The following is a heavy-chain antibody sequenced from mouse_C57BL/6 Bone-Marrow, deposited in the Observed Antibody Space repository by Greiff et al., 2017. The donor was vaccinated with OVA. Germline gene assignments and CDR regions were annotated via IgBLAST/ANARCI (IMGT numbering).Heavy chain of an antibody. CDR3: ASITTVVARDYYYAMDY. CDR2: ISSGSSTI. D-gene: IGHD1-1*01. Sequence: EVQLVESGGGLVKPGGSLKLSCAASGFTFSDYGMHWVRQAPEKGLEWVAYISSGSSTIYYADTVKGRFTISRDNAKNTLFLQMTSLRSEDTAMYYCASITTVVARDYYYAMDYWGQGTSVTVSS. CDR1: GFTFSDYG. J-gene: IGHJ4*01. V-gene: IGHV5-17*01.